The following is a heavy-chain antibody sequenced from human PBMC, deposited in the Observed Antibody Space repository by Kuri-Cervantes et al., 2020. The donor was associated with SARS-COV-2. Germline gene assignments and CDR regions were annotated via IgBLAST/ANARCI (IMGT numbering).Heavy chain of an antibody. CDR2: IYYSGST. V-gene: IGHV4-39*01. CDR1: GGSISSSSYY. D-gene: IGHD3-3*01. CDR3: ARGRYDFWSGFFPPTL. J-gene: IGHJ4*02. Sequence: SETLSLTCTVSGGSISSSSYYWGWIRQPPGKGLEWIGSIYYSGSTYYNPSLKSRVTISVDTSKNQFSLKLSSVTAADTAVYYCARGRYDFWSGFFPPTLWGQGTLVTVSS.